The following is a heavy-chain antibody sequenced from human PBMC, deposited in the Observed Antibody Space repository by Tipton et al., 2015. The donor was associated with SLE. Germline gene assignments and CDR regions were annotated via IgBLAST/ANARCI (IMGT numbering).Heavy chain of an antibody. J-gene: IGHJ6*02. CDR2: IYTSGST. CDR3: ARETGDYVYGMDV. Sequence: LRLSCTVSGGSISSYYWSWIRQPAGKGLEWIGRIYTSGSTNYNPSLKSRVTMSVDTSKNQFSLKLSSVTAADTAVYYCARETGDYVYGMDVWGQGTTVTVSS. CDR1: GGSISSYY. V-gene: IGHV4-4*07.